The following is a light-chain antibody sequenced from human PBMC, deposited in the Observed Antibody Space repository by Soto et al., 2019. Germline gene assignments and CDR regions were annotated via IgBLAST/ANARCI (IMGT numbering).Light chain of an antibody. V-gene: IGKV3-15*01. CDR3: QHYNFWPPKT. CDR1: QSVSSN. CDR2: GAS. J-gene: IGKJ1*01. Sequence: EIVMTQSPATLSVSPGERATLSCRASQSVSSNSAWYQQKPGQAPRLVIYGASTRATGIPARFSGSGSGTDFTLSISSLQSEDFAVYYCQHYNFWPPKTFGQGTKVDIK.